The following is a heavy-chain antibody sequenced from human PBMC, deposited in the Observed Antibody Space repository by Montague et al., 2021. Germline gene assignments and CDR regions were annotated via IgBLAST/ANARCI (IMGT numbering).Heavy chain of an antibody. CDR1: GGSTPSSNW. D-gene: IGHD6-19*01. V-gene: IGHV4-4*02. J-gene: IGHJ5*02. Sequence: SETLSLTCAVSGGSTPSSNWWSWVRQSPGKGLEWIGQIHHSGGTKDNPSLNSRVTLSLDKSTNQVFLQLISVTAAATAVYFCSKGPLGGAVGWYFFDPWGQGTLVTVSS. CDR3: SKGPLGGAVGWYFFDP. CDR2: IHHSGGT.